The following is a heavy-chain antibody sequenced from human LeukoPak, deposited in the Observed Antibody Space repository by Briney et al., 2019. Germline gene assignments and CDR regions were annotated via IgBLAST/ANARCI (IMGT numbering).Heavy chain of an antibody. CDR3: AELGITMIGGV. CDR1: GFTFSSYA. V-gene: IGHV3-48*03. D-gene: IGHD3-10*02. J-gene: IGHJ6*04. Sequence: GGSLRLSCAASGFTFSSYAMNWVRQAPGKGLEWVSAISSSGSTIYYADSVKGRFTISRDNAKNSLYLQMNSLRAEDTAVYYCAELGITMIGGVWGKGTTVTISS. CDR2: ISSSGSTI.